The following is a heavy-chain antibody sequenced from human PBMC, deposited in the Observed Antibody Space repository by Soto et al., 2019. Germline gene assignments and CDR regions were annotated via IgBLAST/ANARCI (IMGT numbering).Heavy chain of an antibody. CDR1: GXTFSSYS. Sequence: GSLRLSCAASGXTFSSYSMTWVRQAPGKGLELVSAITDTGDMTYYSDSVKGLFTISRDNSKNTLYLQMNTLRAEDTAVYFCAKDLGYSYGNWVGSWGQGTLGTVSS. CDR2: ITDTGDMT. D-gene: IGHD5-12*01. CDR3: AKDLGYSYGNWVGS. J-gene: IGHJ5*01. V-gene: IGHV3-23*01.